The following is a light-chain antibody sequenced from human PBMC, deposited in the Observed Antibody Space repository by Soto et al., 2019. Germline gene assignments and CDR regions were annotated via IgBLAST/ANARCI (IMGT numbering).Light chain of an antibody. J-gene: IGKJ5*01. CDR3: QQYGSSAPIN. CDR1: QSVSSSY. CDR2: GAS. V-gene: IGKV3-20*01. Sequence: IVLTQSPGTLSLSPGERATLSCRASQSVSSSYLAWYQQKPGQAPRLLIYGASIRATGIPDRFSGSGSETDFTLTISRLEPEDFALYYCQQYGSSAPINFGQGTRLEIK.